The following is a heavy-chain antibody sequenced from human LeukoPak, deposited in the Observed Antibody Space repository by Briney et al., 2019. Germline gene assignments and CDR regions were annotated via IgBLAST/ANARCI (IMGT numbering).Heavy chain of an antibody. D-gene: IGHD3-9*01. CDR2: INHSGST. CDR3: ARGQYYDILTGSRGDNWFDP. CDR1: GGSFSGYY. J-gene: IGHJ5*02. Sequence: SETLSLTCAVYGGSFSGYYWSWIRQPPGKGLKWIGEINHSGSTNYNPSLKSRVTISVDTSKNQFSLKLSSVTAADTAVYYCARGQYYDILTGSRGDNWFDPWGQGTLVTVSS. V-gene: IGHV4-34*01.